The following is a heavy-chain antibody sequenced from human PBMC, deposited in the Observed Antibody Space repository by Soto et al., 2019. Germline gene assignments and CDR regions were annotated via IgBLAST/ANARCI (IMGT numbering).Heavy chain of an antibody. J-gene: IGHJ3*02. CDR3: ARDKGGWNGGAFDI. CDR2: IYYSGST. Sequence: PSETLSLTCTVSGGSFSSGSYYWSWIRQPPGKGLEWIGYIYYSGSTNYNPSLKSRVTISVDTSKNQFSLKLSSVTAADTAVYYCARDKGGWNGGAFDIWGQGTMVTVSS. V-gene: IGHV4-61*01. CDR1: GGSFSSGSYY. D-gene: IGHD1-1*01.